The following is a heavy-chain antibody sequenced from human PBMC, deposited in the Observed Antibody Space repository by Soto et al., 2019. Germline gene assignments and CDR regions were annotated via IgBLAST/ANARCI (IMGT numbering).Heavy chain of an antibody. CDR2: ISYSGRT. Sequence: QVQLQESGPGLVKPSETLSLTCTVSGGSISSYYWRWIRQPPGKGLEWIGYISYSGRTNYNPSLTSRVTISVDTSKNQFSLKLTSVTAADTAVYYCASQGYWGQGTLVTVSS. V-gene: IGHV4-59*08. J-gene: IGHJ4*02. CDR1: GGSISSYY. CDR3: ASQGY.